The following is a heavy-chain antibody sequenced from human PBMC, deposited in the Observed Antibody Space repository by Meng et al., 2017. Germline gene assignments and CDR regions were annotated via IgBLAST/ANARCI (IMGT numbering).Heavy chain of an antibody. Sequence: QVQAVQSGAEVKKPGASVKVSCKASGYTFTGYYMHWVRQAPGQGLEWMGRINPNSGGTNYAQKFQGRVTMTRDTSISTAYMELSRLRSDDTAVYYCAREYRDILTGYRYFDYWGQGTLVTVSS. D-gene: IGHD3-9*01. CDR2: INPNSGGT. V-gene: IGHV1-2*06. CDR3: AREYRDILTGYRYFDY. J-gene: IGHJ4*02. CDR1: GYTFTGYY.